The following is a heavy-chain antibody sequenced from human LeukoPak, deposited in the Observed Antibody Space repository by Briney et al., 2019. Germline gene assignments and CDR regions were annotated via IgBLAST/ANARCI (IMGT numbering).Heavy chain of an antibody. CDR2: IYYSGST. D-gene: IGHD3-3*01. J-gene: IGHJ5*02. V-gene: IGHV4-30-4*01. CDR3: ATRRPYDFWSGYRFDP. CDR1: GGSISSGDYY. Sequence: SETLSLTCTVSGGSISSGDYYWSWIRQPPGKGLEWIGYIYYSGSTYYNPSLKSRVTISVDTSKNQFSLKLSSVTAADTAVYYCATRRPYDFWSGYRFDPWGQGTLVTVSS.